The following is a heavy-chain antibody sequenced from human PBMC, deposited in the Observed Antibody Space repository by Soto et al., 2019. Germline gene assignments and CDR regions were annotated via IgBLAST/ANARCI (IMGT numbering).Heavy chain of an antibody. D-gene: IGHD3-22*01. V-gene: IGHV2-5*02. Sequence: QITLKESGPTLVKPTQTLTLTCTFSGFSLSTSGVGVGWIRQPPGKALEWLALIYWDDDKRYSPSLKSRLTITKDTAKNQVVLTMTNMDPVETATYYCAHSLIGYYYDSSGSNLCDPWGQGALVTVSS. J-gene: IGHJ5*02. CDR2: IYWDDDK. CDR3: AHSLIGYYYDSSGSNLCDP. CDR1: GFSLSTSGVG.